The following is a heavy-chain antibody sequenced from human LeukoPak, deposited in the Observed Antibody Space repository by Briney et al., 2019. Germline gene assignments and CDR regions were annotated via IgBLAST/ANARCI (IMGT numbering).Heavy chain of an antibody. CDR1: GGTFISYA. CDR2: IIPIFGTA. V-gene: IGHV1-69*13. CDR3: ARGVIADYYYYGMDV. J-gene: IGHJ6*02. D-gene: IGHD3-16*02. Sequence: GASVKVSCKASGGTFISYAISWVRQAPGQGLEWMGGIIPIFGTANYAQKFQGRVTITADESTSTAYMELSSLRSEDTAVYYCARGVIADYYYYGMDVWGQGTTVTVSS.